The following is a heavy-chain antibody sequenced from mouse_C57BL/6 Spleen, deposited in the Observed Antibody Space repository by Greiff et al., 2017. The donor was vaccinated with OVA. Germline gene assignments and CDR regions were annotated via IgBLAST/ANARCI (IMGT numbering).Heavy chain of an antibody. Sequence: QVQLQQPGAELVRPGSSVKLSCKASGYTFTSYWMHWVKQRPIQGLEWIGNIDPSDSETHYNQKFKDKATLTVDKSSSTAYMQLSSLTPEDSAVYYCARGYYDYEIPFFDYWGQGTTLTVSS. J-gene: IGHJ2*01. CDR3: ARGYYDYEIPFFDY. V-gene: IGHV1-52*01. CDR1: GYTFTSYW. D-gene: IGHD2-4*01. CDR2: IDPSDSET.